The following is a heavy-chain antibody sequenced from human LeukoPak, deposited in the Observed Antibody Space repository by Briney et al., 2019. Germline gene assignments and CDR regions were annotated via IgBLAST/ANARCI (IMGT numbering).Heavy chain of an antibody. CDR2: IYYSGST. V-gene: IGHV4-59*01. Sequence: SETLSLTCTVSGGSISSYYWSWIRQPPGKGLERIGYIYYSGSTNYNPSLKSRVTISVDTSKNQFSLKLSSVTAADTAVYYCAREAIYDYVWGSYHYFDYWGQGTLVTASS. CDR3: AREAIYDYVWGSYHYFDY. J-gene: IGHJ4*02. D-gene: IGHD3-16*02. CDR1: GGSISSYY.